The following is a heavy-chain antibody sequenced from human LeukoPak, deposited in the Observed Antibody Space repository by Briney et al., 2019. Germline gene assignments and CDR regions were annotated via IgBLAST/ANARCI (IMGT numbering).Heavy chain of an antibody. Sequence: ASVKVSCEASGYTFTSYGISWVRQAPGQGLEWMGWVNPNSGHTGYAQKFQGRVTMTRNTSISTAYMELSSLRSEDTAVYYCARGAPGSYCSGGSCPYFDYWGQGTLVSVSS. J-gene: IGHJ4*02. D-gene: IGHD2-15*01. V-gene: IGHV1-8*02. CDR3: ARGAPGSYCSGGSCPYFDY. CDR1: GYTFTSYG. CDR2: VNPNSGHT.